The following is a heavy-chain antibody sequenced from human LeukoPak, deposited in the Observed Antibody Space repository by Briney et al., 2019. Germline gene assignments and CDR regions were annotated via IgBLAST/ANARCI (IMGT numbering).Heavy chain of an antibody. J-gene: IGHJ3*02. CDR2: IIPIFGTA. CDR1: GGTFSSYA. CDR3: ATRHYYDSSGYYGPSGFHAFDI. V-gene: IGHV1-69*05. D-gene: IGHD3-22*01. Sequence: SVKVSCKASGGTFSSYAISWVRQAPGQGLEWMGRIIPIFGTANYAQTFQGRVTITTDESTSTAYMELSSLRSEDTAVYYCATRHYYDSSGYYGPSGFHAFDIWGQGTMVTVSS.